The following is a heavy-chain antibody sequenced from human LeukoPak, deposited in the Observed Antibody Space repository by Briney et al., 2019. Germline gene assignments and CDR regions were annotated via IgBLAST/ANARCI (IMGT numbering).Heavy chain of an antibody. J-gene: IGHJ4*02. Sequence: GGSLRLSCAASGFTFSSYSMNWVRQAPGKGLEWVSSISSSSSYIYYADSVKGRFTISRDNSKNTLYLQMNSLRAEDTAVYYCARDQGYDILTGYYELDYWGQGTLVTVSS. D-gene: IGHD3-9*01. CDR1: GFTFSSYS. V-gene: IGHV3-21*01. CDR3: ARDQGYDILTGYYELDY. CDR2: ISSSSSYI.